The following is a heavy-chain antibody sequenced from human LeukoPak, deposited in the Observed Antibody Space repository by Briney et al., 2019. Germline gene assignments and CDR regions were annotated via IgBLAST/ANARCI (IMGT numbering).Heavy chain of an antibody. CDR2: IRFDGTNK. CDR3: AKETSLAGYHAEYFQH. J-gene: IGHJ1*01. D-gene: IGHD3-9*01. CDR1: GFTFSTYG. V-gene: IGHV3-30*02. Sequence: QPGGSLRLSCAASGFTFSTYGMHWVRQAPGKGLEWVAFIRFDGTNKYYADSVKGRFTISRDNSKNTLYLQMNSLRAEDTAVYYCAKETSLAGYHAEYFQHWGQGTLVTVSS.